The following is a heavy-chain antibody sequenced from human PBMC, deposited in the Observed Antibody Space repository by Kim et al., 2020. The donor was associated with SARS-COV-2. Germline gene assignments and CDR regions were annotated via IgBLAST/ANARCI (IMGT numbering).Heavy chain of an antibody. V-gene: IGHV4-31*03. J-gene: IGHJ4*02. CDR2: IYYSGST. D-gene: IGHD3-22*01. CDR3: ARSLNRGIVVTNPAYFDY. Sequence: SETLSLTCTVSGGSISSGGYYWSWIRQHPGKGLEWIGYIYYSGSTYYNPSLKSRVTISVDTSKNQFSLKLSSVTAADTAVYYCARSLNRGIVVTNPAYFDYWGQGTLVTVSS. CDR1: GGSISSGGYY.